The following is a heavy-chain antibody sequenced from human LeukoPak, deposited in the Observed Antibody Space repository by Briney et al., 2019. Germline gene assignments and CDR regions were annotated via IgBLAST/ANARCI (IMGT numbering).Heavy chain of an antibody. Sequence: QPGGSLRLSCAASGFTFSSYAMSWVRQAPGKGLVWVSRINSDGSSTNYADSVKGRFTISRDNAKNSLYLQMSSLRAEDTAVYYCAELGMTMIGGVWGKGTTVTISS. CDR1: GFTFSSYA. J-gene: IGHJ6*04. D-gene: IGHD3-10*02. CDR3: AELGMTMIGGV. V-gene: IGHV3-74*01. CDR2: INSDGSST.